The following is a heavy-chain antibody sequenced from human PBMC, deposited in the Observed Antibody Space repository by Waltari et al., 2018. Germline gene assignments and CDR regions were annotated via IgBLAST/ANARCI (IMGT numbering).Heavy chain of an antibody. CDR3: ARDKFDSSGYYGGFDY. D-gene: IGHD3-22*01. Sequence: QVQLVQSGAEVKKPGASVKVFCKAYGYTFTSYDINWVRKATGQGLECMGWMNPNSGNTGYAQKFQGRVTMTRNTSISTAYMELSSLRSEDTAVYYCARDKFDSSGYYGGFDYWGQGTLVTVSS. CDR1: GYTFTSYD. V-gene: IGHV1-8*01. CDR2: MNPNSGNT. J-gene: IGHJ4*02.